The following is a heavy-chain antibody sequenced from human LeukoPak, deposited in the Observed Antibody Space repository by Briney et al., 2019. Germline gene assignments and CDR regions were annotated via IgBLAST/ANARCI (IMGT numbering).Heavy chain of an antibody. D-gene: IGHD3-3*01. Sequence: PSETLSLTCTVSGGSISSGDYYWSWIRQPPGKGLEWIGYIYYSGSTYYNPSLKSRVTISVDTSKNQFSLKLSSVTAADTAVYYCARDGAPIFGVVNPGLGLDYWGQGTLVTVSS. V-gene: IGHV4-30-4*08. CDR3: ARDGAPIFGVVNPGLGLDY. CDR1: GGSISSGDYY. J-gene: IGHJ4*02. CDR2: IYYSGST.